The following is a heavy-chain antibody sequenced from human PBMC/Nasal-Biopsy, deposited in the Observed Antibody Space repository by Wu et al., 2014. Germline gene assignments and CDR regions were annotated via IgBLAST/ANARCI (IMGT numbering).Heavy chain of an antibody. D-gene: IGHD2-2*01. J-gene: IGHJ3*02. Sequence: TLSLTCAVYGGSFTNYYWNWVRQPPGKGLEWIGEIRENGNTNHNPSLKSRVTISVDTSKNQFSLKLSSVTAADTAEYYCARRCSSTACYVWAFDIWGQGTMVTVS. CDR1: GGSFTNYY. V-gene: IGHV4-34*01. CDR2: IRENGNT. CDR3: ARRCSSTACYVWAFDI.